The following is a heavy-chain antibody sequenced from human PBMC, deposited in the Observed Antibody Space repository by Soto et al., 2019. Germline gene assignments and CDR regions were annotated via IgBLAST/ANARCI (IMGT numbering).Heavy chain of an antibody. CDR1: GDTFTYYY. CDR3: ARGGHVVVVTAALDY. V-gene: IGHV1-46*01. CDR2: VNPSGGHT. J-gene: IGHJ4*02. D-gene: IGHD2-21*02. Sequence: QVQLMQSGAEVKSPGASVKDSCKASGDTFTYYYIHWVRQAPGQRLEWMGTVNPSGGHTTYAQHFLGRGAMTRDTSTSTLDMELTSLTSDDTAIYYCARGGHVVVVTAALDYWGQGTLVTVSS.